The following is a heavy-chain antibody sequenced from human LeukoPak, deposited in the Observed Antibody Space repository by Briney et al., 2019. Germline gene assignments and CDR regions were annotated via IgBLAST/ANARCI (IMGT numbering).Heavy chain of an antibody. D-gene: IGHD3-3*01. CDR2: IYHSGST. V-gene: IGHV4-38-2*01. CDR1: GYSISSDYY. J-gene: IGHJ4*02. Sequence: PSETLSLTCAVSGYSISSDYYWGWIRQPPGKGLEWIGSIYHSGSTYYNPSLKSRVTISVDTSKNQFSLKLSSVTAADTAVYYCARAYYDFWGGGYFDYWGQGTLVTVSS. CDR3: ARAYYDFWGGGYFDY.